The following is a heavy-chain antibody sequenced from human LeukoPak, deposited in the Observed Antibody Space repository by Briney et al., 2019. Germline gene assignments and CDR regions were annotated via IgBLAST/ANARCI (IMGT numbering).Heavy chain of an antibody. J-gene: IGHJ4*02. D-gene: IGHD3-10*01. CDR1: GFTFSIHG. Sequence: GGSLRLSCAASGFTFSIHGMNWVRQTPGKGLEWVSYIINSGGTIYYADSVQGRFTISRDNAKNSLYLQMNSLRDEDTAVYYCARGGYYGSGSYYFHWGQGTLVTVSS. V-gene: IGHV3-48*02. CDR2: IINSGGTI. CDR3: ARGGYYGSGSYYFH.